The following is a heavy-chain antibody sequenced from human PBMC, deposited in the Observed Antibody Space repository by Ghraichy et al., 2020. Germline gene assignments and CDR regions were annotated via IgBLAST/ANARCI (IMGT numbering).Heavy chain of an antibody. CDR2: ISSDGSNE. J-gene: IGHJ5*01. D-gene: IGHD3-10*02. CDR3: AKDVRRITYVFDS. CDR1: GFTFSSYG. V-gene: IGHV3-30*18. Sequence: GGSLRLSCAAAGFTFSSYGMHWVRQAPGKGLEWVAVISSDGSNEYYADSVKGRFTVSRDSSKNMLYLQMNSLRAEDTAVYYCAKDVRRITYVFDSWGQGTLVIVSS.